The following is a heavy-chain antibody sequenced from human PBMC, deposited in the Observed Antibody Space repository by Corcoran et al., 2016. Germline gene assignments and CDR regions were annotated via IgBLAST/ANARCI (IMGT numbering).Heavy chain of an antibody. CDR3: ARDSRAGGGSGEGWFDP. CDR2: IWYDGSNK. J-gene: IGHJ5*02. D-gene: IGHD3-10*01. CDR1: GFTFSSYG. Sequence: QVQLVESGGGVVQPGRSLRLSCAASGFTFSSYGMHWVRQAPGKGLEWVAGIWYDGSNKYYADSVKGRFTISRDNSKNTLYLQMNSLRAEDRAVYYCARDSRAGGGSGEGWFDPWGQGTLVTVSS. V-gene: IGHV3-33*01.